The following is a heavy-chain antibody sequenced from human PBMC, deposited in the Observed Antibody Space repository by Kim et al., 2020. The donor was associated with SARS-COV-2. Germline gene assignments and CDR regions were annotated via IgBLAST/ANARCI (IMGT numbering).Heavy chain of an antibody. D-gene: IGHD1-7*01. CDR1: GGSISSSSYY. J-gene: IGHJ5*02. Sequence: SETLSLTCTVSGGSISSSSYYWGWIRQPPGKGLEWIGSIYYSGSTYYNPSLKSRVTISVDTSKNQFSLKLSSVTAADTAVYYCARLYNWNSWFDPWGQGTLVTVSS. V-gene: IGHV4-39*01. CDR3: ARLYNWNSWFDP. CDR2: IYYSGST.